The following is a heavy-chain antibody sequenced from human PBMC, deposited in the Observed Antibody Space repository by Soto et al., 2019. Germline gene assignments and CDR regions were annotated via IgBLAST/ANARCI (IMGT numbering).Heavy chain of an antibody. D-gene: IGHD5-12*01. CDR3: ARGDIGYDWVYYYGMDV. CDR1: GGSFTGYY. CDR2: INHRRNT. J-gene: IGHJ6*02. V-gene: IGHV4-34*01. Sequence: AETLWRTWAVPGGSFTGYYWSWIRQPPGKGLQWIREINHRRNTNSTPSLKSRVTISVDTSKNQFSLKLSSVTAADTAVYYCARGDIGYDWVYYYGMDVWGQGTTVT.